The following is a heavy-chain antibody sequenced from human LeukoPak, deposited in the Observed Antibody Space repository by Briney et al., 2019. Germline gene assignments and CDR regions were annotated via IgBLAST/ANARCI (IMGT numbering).Heavy chain of an antibody. CDR2: ISSSSSTI. Sequence: GGSLRLSCAASGFTFSSYAMNWVRQAPGKGLEWVSYISSSSSTIYYADSVKGRFTISRDNAKNSLYLQMNSLRAEDTAVYYCARDDAYSSGWSLSYWGQGTLVTVSS. D-gene: IGHD6-19*01. CDR3: ARDDAYSSGWSLSY. CDR1: GFTFSSYA. V-gene: IGHV3-48*01. J-gene: IGHJ4*02.